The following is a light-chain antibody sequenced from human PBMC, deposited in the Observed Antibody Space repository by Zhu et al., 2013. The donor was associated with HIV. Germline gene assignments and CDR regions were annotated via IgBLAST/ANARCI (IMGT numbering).Light chain of an antibody. J-gene: IGKJ4*01. CDR2: AAS. CDR1: QSLTSY. V-gene: IGKV1-39*01. CDR3: QQYNSYPLT. Sequence: DIQMTQSPSSLSASVGDRVTITCRASQSLTSYLNWYQQKPGKAPKLLIFAASSLQRGVPSRFSGSGSGTDFTLTISRLQPEDFATYYCQQYNSYPLTFGGGTKVEIK.